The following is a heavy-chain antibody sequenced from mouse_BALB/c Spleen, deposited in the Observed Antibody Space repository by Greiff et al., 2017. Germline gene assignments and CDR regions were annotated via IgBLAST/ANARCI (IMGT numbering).Heavy chain of an antibody. CDR1: GFTFSSYT. Sequence: DVKLVESGGGLVQPGGSLKLSCAASGFTFSSYTMSWVRQTPEKRLEWVAYISNGGGSTYYPDTVKGRFTISRDNAKNTLYLQMSSLKSEDTAMYYCARHGYDGYYYAMDYWGQGTSVTVSS. V-gene: IGHV5-12-2*01. CDR2: ISNGGGST. CDR3: ARHGYDGYYYAMDY. J-gene: IGHJ4*01. D-gene: IGHD2-3*01.